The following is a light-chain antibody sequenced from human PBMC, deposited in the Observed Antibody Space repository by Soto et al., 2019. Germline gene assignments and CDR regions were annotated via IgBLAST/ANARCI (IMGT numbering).Light chain of an antibody. CDR1: PSVANF. V-gene: IGKV3-15*01. CDR2: GAF. CDR3: QQYNNWPPIT. Sequence: EIVMTQSPATLSVSPGERATLSCRASPSVANFVAWYQQKPGQAPRLLIYGAFNRATGIPARFSGSGSGTEFTLTISSLQSEDFAAYYCQQYNNWPPITFGQGTRLEIK. J-gene: IGKJ5*01.